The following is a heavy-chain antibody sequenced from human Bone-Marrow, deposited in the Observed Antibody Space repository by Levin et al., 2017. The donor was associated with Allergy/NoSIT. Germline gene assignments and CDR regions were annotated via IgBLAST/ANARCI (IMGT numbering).Heavy chain of an antibody. V-gene: IGHV3-30*18. CDR2: ISYHGSNK. CDR1: GFTFNTYA. CDR3: AKDLGVYGSGSYNYMDG. D-gene: IGHD3-10*01. J-gene: IGHJ6*03. Sequence: PGGSLRLSCAASGFTFNTYAMHWVRQAPGKGLEWVAVISYHGSNKYYADSVKGRFSVSRDNPKNTLYLQMNSLRAEDSAVYYCAKDLGVYGSGSYNYMDGWGKGTTVTVSS.